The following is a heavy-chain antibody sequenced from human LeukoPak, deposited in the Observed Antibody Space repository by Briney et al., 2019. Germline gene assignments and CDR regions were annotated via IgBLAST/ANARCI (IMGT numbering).Heavy chain of an antibody. V-gene: IGHV3-23*01. J-gene: IGHJ4*02. CDR3: AKGTSTYSSGSFDY. Sequence: GGSLRLSCSASSFTFSTYGMSWVRQSPGKGLEWVISISGSGSTTFYADSVKGRFTISRDNSKNMLYLQMTSLRAEDTAVYYCAKGTSTYSSGSFDYWGRGTLVTVSS. CDR1: SFTFSTYG. D-gene: IGHD6-19*01. CDR2: ISGSGSTT.